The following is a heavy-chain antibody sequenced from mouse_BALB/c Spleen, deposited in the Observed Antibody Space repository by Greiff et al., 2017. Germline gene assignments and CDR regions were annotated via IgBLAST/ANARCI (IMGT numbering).Heavy chain of an antibody. V-gene: IGHV5-6-5*01. Sequence: DVMLVESGGGLVKPSRSLKLTCAASGFSFSSYAMSWVRQTPEKRLEWVASISSGGSTYYPASVKGRFTISRDNARNVLYLQMSSLRSEDTAMYYSARGIRLLDYWGQGTTLTVSS. CDR2: ISSGGST. J-gene: IGHJ2*01. D-gene: IGHD1-2*01. CDR1: GFSFSSYA. CDR3: ARGIRLLDY.